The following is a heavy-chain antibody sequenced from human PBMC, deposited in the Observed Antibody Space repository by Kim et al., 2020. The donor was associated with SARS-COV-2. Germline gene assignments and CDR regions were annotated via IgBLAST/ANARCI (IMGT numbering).Heavy chain of an antibody. D-gene: IGHD3-3*01. Sequence: ASVKVSCKASGYTFTSYGISWVRQAPGQGLEWMGWIXAYNXNTNYAQKLQGXVTXTTDTSTSTAXMELRSLRSDXTXVYYCAXTXSITIFGVVNYAFDIW. CDR3: AXTXSITIFGVVNYAFDI. CDR1: GYTFTSYG. V-gene: IGHV1-18*04. CDR2: IXAYNXNT. J-gene: IGHJ3*02.